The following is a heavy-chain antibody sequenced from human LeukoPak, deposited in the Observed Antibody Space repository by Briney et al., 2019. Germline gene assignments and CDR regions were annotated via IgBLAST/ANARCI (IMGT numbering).Heavy chain of an antibody. J-gene: IGHJ4*02. CDR2: IKQDGSEK. D-gene: IGHD2-2*01. CDR1: GFTFSTYS. V-gene: IGHV3-7*01. Sequence: GGSLRLSCAASGFTFSTYSMNWVRQAPGKGLEWVANIKQDGSEKYYVDSVKGRFTISRDNAKNSLYLQMNSLRAEDTAVYYCARVPRGSSTGYWGQGTLVTVSS. CDR3: ARVPRGSSTGY.